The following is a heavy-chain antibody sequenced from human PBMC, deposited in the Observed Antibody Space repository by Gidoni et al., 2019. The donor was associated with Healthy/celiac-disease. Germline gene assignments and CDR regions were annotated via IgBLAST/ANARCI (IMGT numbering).Heavy chain of an antibody. Sequence: QVQLVESGGGLVKPGGSLRLSCAPSGFPFSDYYMRWIRPAPGSGLEWVSYSSSSGSTIYYADSVKGRFTISRYNAKNSLYLQMNSLRAEDTAVYYCASSVANYDILTGYVLDAFDIWGQGTMVTVSS. D-gene: IGHD3-9*01. V-gene: IGHV3-11*01. CDR1: GFPFSDYY. J-gene: IGHJ3*02. CDR2: SSSSGSTI. CDR3: ASSVANYDILTGYVLDAFDI.